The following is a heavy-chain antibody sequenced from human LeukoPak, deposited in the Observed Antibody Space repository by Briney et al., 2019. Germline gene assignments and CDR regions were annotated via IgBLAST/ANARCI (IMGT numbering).Heavy chain of an antibody. Sequence: GGSLRLSCAASGFTFSNYWMHWVRQAPGKGLEWVSAISGSGGSTYYADSVKGRFTISRDNSKNTLYLQMNSLRAEDTAVYYCAKDGGLGMGAFDIWGQGTMVTVSS. D-gene: IGHD7-27*01. CDR3: AKDGGLGMGAFDI. J-gene: IGHJ3*02. V-gene: IGHV3-23*01. CDR1: GFTFSNYW. CDR2: ISGSGGST.